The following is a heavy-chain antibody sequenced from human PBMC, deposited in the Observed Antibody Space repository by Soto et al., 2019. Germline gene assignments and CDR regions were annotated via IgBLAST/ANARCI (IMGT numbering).Heavy chain of an antibody. CDR3: AKRFTLFGEVKLSPDFDY. J-gene: IGHJ4*02. Sequence: EVQLLESGGGLVQPEGSLRLSCAASGFTFSSHAMSWVRQAPGKGLEWVSAISCSGSNTYYTDSVKGRFTISRDNSKNTLYLQMNSLRVEDTAIYYCAKRFTLFGEVKLSPDFDYWGQGTLVTVSS. CDR2: ISCSGSNT. D-gene: IGHD3-3*01. CDR1: GFTFSSHA. V-gene: IGHV3-23*01.